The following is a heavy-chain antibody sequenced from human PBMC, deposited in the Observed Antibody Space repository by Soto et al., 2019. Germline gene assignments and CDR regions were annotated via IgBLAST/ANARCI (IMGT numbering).Heavy chain of an antibody. V-gene: IGHV4-39*01. CDR3: AGLWFGELLYPPVDY. J-gene: IGHJ4*02. D-gene: IGHD3-10*01. CDR2: IYYSGST. Sequence: SXTLSLTCTVSGGSISSSSSYWVWIRQPPGKGLEWIGSIYYSGSTYYNPSLKSRVTISVDTSKNQFSLKLSSVTAADTAVYYCAGLWFGELLYPPVDYWGQGTLVTVSS. CDR1: GGSISSSSSY.